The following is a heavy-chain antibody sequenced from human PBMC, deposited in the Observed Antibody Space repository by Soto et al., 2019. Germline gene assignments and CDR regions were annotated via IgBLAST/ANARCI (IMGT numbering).Heavy chain of an antibody. Sequence: QVQLQESGPGLVKPSETLSLSCTVSGGSISSYYWSWFRQSPGKRMEWIGYVHHSWGSSYNPTLQSRVAISLDPYKSQFSLKVTSVTATDTAVDYCARQGFAQLHGLVDVWGQGTTVTVSS. J-gene: IGHJ6*02. CDR3: ARQGFAQLHGLVDV. CDR1: GGSISSYY. V-gene: IGHV4-59*08. D-gene: IGHD1-26*01. CDR2: VHHSWGS.